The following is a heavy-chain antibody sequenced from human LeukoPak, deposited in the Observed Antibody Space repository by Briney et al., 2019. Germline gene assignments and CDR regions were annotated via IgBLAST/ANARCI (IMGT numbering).Heavy chain of an antibody. V-gene: IGHV4-4*07. CDR2: IYTSGST. CDR1: GGSISSYY. CDR3: ARMITIFGVVSLDYYYYMDV. D-gene: IGHD3-3*01. Sequence: SETLSLTCTISGGSISSYYWSWIRQPAGKGLEWIGRIYTSGSTNYNPSLKSRVTMSVDTSKNQFSLKLSSVTAADTAVYYCARMITIFGVVSLDYYYYMDVWGKGTTVTVSS. J-gene: IGHJ6*03.